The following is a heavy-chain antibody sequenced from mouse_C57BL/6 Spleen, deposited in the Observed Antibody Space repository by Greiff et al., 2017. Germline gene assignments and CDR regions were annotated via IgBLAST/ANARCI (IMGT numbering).Heavy chain of an antibody. CDR2: IDPETGGT. D-gene: IGHD2-3*01. CDR1: GYTFTDYE. V-gene: IGHV1-15*01. J-gene: IGHJ2*01. Sequence: QVQLQQSGAELVRPGASVTLSCKASGYTFTDYEMHWVKQTPVHGLEWIGAIDPETGGTSYNQKFKGKAILTADQSSSTAYMELRSLTSEDSAVDYCTRSFYDSLSDYWGQGTTLTVSS. CDR3: TRSFYDSLSDY.